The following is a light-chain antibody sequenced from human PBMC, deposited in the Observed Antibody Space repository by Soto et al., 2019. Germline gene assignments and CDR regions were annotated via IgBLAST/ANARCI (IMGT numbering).Light chain of an antibody. J-gene: IGKJ2*01. CDR2: KAS. CDR1: QNVSNW. V-gene: IGKV1-5*03. CDR3: QQYSKEST. Sequence: DVEMTQSPSTLPTSIGDRVTINCRASQNVSNWLAWYQQKPGKAPKLLIYKASRLESGVPSRFSASGSGTAFTLTINSLQSEYFATYFCQQYSKESTFGQGTKLEIK.